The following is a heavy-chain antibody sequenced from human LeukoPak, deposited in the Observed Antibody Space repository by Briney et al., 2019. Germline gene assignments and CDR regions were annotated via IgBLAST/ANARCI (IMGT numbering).Heavy chain of an antibody. V-gene: IGHV3-7*01. Sequence: GGSLSPSCAASGFTFSSYWMGWVRQAPGKGLEWVANINQDASETYYVDSVEGRITISRDNAKNSLYLQMNSLRAEDTAVYFCAKSNAARDASGSYYWGQGTLVTVSS. CDR1: GFTFSSYW. CDR3: AKSNAARDASGSYY. J-gene: IGHJ4*02. D-gene: IGHD3-10*01. CDR2: INQDASET.